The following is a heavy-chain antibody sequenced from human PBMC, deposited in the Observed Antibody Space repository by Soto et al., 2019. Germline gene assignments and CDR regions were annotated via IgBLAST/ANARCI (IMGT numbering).Heavy chain of an antibody. CDR2: INAGNGNT. V-gene: IGHV1-3*01. D-gene: IGHD3-22*01. CDR3: ARSGGLYDSSGYPRYFDY. Sequence: ASVKVSCTASGYTFTSYAMHWVRQAPGQRLEWMGWINAGNGNTKYSQKFQGRVTITRDTSASTAYMELSSLRSEDTAVYYCARSGGLYDSSGYPRYFDYWGQGALVTVSS. J-gene: IGHJ4*02. CDR1: GYTFTSYA.